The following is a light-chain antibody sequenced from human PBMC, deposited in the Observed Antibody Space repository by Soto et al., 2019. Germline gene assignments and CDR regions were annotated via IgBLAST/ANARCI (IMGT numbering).Light chain of an antibody. CDR2: DVS. J-gene: IGLJ1*01. CDR1: SSDVGGYNF. CDR3: SSYTASSTPWV. V-gene: IGLV2-14*01. Sequence: QSDLTQPASVSGSPGQSITLPCTGTSSDVGGYNFVSWYQQNPGKAPKLMIYDVSNRPSGVSNRFSGSKSGNTASLTISGLQAEDEADYYCSSYTASSTPWVFGTGTKVTVL.